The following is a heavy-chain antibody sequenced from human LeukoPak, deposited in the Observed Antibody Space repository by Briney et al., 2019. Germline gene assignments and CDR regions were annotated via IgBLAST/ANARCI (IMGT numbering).Heavy chain of an antibody. CDR1: GGTFSSYG. J-gene: IGHJ6*03. Sequence: SVKVSCKASGGTFSSYGISWVRQAPGQGLEWMGRIIPIFDTANYAQKFQGRVTITTDESTSTAYMELSSLRSEDTAVYYCAFGWGYYHYMDVWGKGTTVTVSS. CDR3: AFGWGYYHYMDV. V-gene: IGHV1-69*05. D-gene: IGHD3-10*01. CDR2: IIPIFDTA.